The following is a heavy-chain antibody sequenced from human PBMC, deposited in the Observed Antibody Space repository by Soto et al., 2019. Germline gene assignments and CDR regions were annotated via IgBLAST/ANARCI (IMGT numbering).Heavy chain of an antibody. Sequence: SETLSLTCTVSGGSISSYYWSWIRQPAGKGLEWIGRIYTSGSTNYNPSLKSRVTMSVDTSKNQFSLKLSSVTAADTAVYYCARAPLRLGELSFWFFDYWGQGTLVTVSS. V-gene: IGHV4-4*07. CDR3: ARAPLRLGELSFWFFDY. D-gene: IGHD3-16*02. J-gene: IGHJ4*02. CDR2: IYTSGST. CDR1: GGSISSYY.